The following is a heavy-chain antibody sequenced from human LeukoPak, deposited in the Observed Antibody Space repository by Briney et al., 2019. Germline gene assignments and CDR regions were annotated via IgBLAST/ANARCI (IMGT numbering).Heavy chain of an antibody. V-gene: IGHV3-7*01. J-gene: IGHJ6*04. D-gene: IGHD3-16*02. CDR1: EFDPTYFW. CDR2: INPDGSES. CDR3: ATFVGTVSGSYTVPGGLLV. Sequence: GGSLRLSCVALEFDPTYFWMTWGRRAPGKGLEWVANINPDGSESFYLDSVRGRFTISRDNAKKSLYLQMNRLRAEDTAVYYCATFVGTVSGSYTVPGGLLVWGKGTTVSVSS.